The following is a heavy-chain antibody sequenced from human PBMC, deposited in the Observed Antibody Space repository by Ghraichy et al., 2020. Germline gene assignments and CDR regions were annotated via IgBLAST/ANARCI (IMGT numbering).Heavy chain of an antibody. V-gene: IGHV3-21*01. J-gene: IGHJ2*01. CDR1: GFTFSSYG. CDR3: ATRPAAGFWYFGL. Sequence: GGSLRLSCAASGFTFSSYGMTWVRQAPGEGLEWVSSISSSSSHIYYADSVKGRFTISRDNAKNSVYLQINSLRAEDTAVYYCATRPAAGFWYFGLLGRGPLVTFSS. CDR2: ISSSSSHI. D-gene: IGHD6-13*01.